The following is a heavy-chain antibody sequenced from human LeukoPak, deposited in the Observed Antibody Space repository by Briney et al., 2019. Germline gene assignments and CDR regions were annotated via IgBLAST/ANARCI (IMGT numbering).Heavy chain of an antibody. J-gene: IGHJ4*02. CDR1: GLTFSSYA. D-gene: IGHD1-26*01. Sequence: PGGSLRLSCAASGLTFSSYAMSWVRQAPGKGLEWVANIKQDGSEKYYVDSVKGRFTISRDNAKNSLYLQMNSLRAEDTAVYYCARDKIVGATHFDYWGQGTLVTVSS. V-gene: IGHV3-7*01. CDR3: ARDKIVGATHFDY. CDR2: IKQDGSEK.